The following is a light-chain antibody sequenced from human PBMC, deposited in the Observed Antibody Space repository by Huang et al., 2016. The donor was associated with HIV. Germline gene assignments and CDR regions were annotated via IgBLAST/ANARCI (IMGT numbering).Light chain of an antibody. CDR3: QQSYNTPT. V-gene: IGKV1-39*01. J-gene: IGKJ1*01. CDR2: GAS. CDR1: QRINSY. Sequence: DIQMTQSPSSLSASVGDRVTITCRASQRINSYLNWYQQKPGKAPNLLIYGASSLQRGVPARFSSSGSGTDFTLTISSLQPEDFATYYCQQSYNTPTFGHGTKVEI.